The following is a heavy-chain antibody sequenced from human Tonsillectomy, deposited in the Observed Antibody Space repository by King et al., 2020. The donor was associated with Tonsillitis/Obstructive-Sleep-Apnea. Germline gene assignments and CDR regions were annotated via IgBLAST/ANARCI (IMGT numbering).Heavy chain of an antibody. CDR1: GFTFSSYD. D-gene: IGHD2-2*01. CDR3: ARAVVPAAITLWFDP. V-gene: IGHV3-13*04. J-gene: IGHJ5*02. CDR2: ICTAGDT. Sequence: VQLVESGGGLVQPGGSLRLSCAASGFTFSSYDMHWVRQATGKGLEWVSAICTAGDTYYPGSVKGRFTISRENAKNSLYLQMNSLRAGDTAVYYCARAVVPAAITLWFDPWGQGTLVTVSS.